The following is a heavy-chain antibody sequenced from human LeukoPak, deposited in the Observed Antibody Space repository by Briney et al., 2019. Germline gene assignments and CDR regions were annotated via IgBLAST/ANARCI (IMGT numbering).Heavy chain of an antibody. CDR2: ITGGGGST. CDR1: GFTFSDYA. D-gene: IGHD2-15*01. CDR3: AKGSGGYRPYYFDY. Sequence: GGSLRLSCAASGFTFSDYAMSWVRQAPGKGLEWFSAITGGGGSTFYADSVKGRFTISRDNSENKLYLQMSSLRVEETAIYYCAKGSGGYRPYYFDYWGQGTLVTVSS. V-gene: IGHV3-23*01. J-gene: IGHJ4*02.